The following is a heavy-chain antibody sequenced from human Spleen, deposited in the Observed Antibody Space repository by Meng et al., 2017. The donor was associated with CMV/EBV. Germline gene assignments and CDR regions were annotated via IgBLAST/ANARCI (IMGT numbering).Heavy chain of an antibody. J-gene: IGHJ6*02. D-gene: IGHD2-2*01. CDR2: IYYNGST. Sequence: SETLSLTCTVSGGSISSYYWSWIRQPPGKGLEWIGYIYYNGSTNYNPSLKSRVTMSVVTSRKQFSLKLSSVTAADTAVYYCARDGCSSTSCYLDYYYGMDVWGQGTTVTVSS. CDR3: ARDGCSSTSCYLDYYYGMDV. V-gene: IGHV4-59*12. CDR1: GGSISSYY.